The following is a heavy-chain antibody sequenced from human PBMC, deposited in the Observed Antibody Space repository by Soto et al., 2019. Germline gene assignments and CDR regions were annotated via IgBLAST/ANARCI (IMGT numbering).Heavy chain of an antibody. CDR3: ARDPIFYYASSGYGGSYFDY. CDR2: IYHSGST. Sequence: TVSLTCAVSGASVTGDDYYWSWIRQPPGKGLEWIGYIYHSGSTYYNPSLKSRVSISIDTSQNQFSLKLTSLTAADTAVYYCARDPIFYYASSGYGGSYFDYWGQGSQVTVSS. CDR1: GASVTGDDYY. J-gene: IGHJ4*02. V-gene: IGHV4-30-4*01. D-gene: IGHD3-22*01.